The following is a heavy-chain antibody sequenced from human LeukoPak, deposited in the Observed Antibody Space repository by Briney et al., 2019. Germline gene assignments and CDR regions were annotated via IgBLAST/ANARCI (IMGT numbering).Heavy chain of an antibody. Sequence: ASVKISCKASGYTFTSYGITWVRQAPGQGLEWMGWISAYKGNTNYAQKFQGRVTMTTDTSTSTAYMELRSLRSDDTAVYYCARDNYGSGSYYKPASYYWGQGTLVTVSS. CDR2: ISAYKGNT. V-gene: IGHV1-18*01. CDR3: ARDNYGSGSYYKPASYY. J-gene: IGHJ4*02. D-gene: IGHD3-10*01. CDR1: GYTFTSYG.